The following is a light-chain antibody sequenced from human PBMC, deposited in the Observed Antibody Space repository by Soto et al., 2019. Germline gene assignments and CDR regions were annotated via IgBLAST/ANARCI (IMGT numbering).Light chain of an antibody. Sequence: QLVLTQSSSASASLGSSVKLTCTLSSGHSSYIIAWHQQQPGKAPRYLMKLEGSGSYNKGSGVPDRFSGSSSGADRYLTIXXXXXXDEADYYCETWDSNPHVVXXGGTKLTVL. J-gene: IGLJ2*01. V-gene: IGLV4-60*02. CDR3: ETWDSNPHVV. CDR1: SGHSSYI. CDR2: LEGSGSY.